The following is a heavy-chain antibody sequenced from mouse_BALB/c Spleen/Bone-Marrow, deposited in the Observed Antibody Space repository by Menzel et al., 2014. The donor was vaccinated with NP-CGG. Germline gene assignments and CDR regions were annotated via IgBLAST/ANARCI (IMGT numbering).Heavy chain of an antibody. D-gene: IGHD3-1*01. CDR1: GFNIKDTY. Sequence: EVQLQQSGAELVKPGASVKLSCTASGFNIKDTYMHWVKQRPEQGLEWIGRIDPANGNTKYDPKFQGKATITADTSSNTAYLQLSSLTSEDTAVYYCARRAARATGFAYWGHGTLVTVSA. V-gene: IGHV14-3*02. J-gene: IGHJ3*01. CDR2: IDPANGNT. CDR3: ARRAARATGFAY.